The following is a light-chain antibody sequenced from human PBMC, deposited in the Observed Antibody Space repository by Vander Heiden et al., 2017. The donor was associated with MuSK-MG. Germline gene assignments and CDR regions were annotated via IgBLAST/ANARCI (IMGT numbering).Light chain of an antibody. Sequence: EIVLTQSPATLSLSPGERATLSCRASQSVSTYLAWYQQKPGQAPRLLIYDASTRATGIPARFSGSGSGTDFTLTVSSLEPEDFAVYFCQQRSIWPPTFGQGTRLDTK. J-gene: IGKJ5*01. CDR1: QSVSTY. V-gene: IGKV3-11*01. CDR2: DAS. CDR3: QQRSIWPPT.